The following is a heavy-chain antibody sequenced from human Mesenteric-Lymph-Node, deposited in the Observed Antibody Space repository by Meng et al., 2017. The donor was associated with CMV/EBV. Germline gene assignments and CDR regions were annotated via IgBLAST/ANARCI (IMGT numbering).Heavy chain of an antibody. CDR2: IKQDGSEK. Sequence: GGSLRLSCAASGFTFSTSWMSWVRQAPGKGLEWVANIKQDGSEKYYVDSVKGRFTISRDNAKNSLFLQMSSLRSEDTAVYYCARDPSITGSGSYNWFDPWGQGTLVTVSS. CDR1: GFTFSTSW. CDR3: ARDPSITGSGSYNWFDP. V-gene: IGHV3-7*03. J-gene: IGHJ5*02. D-gene: IGHD3-10*01.